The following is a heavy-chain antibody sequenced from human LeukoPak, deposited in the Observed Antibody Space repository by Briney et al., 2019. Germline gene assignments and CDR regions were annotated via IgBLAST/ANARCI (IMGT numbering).Heavy chain of an antibody. D-gene: IGHD3-10*01. V-gene: IGHV3-21*01. Sequence: GGSLRLSCAASGFTFSSYAMSWVRQAPGKGLEWVSSISSSSSYIYYADSVKGRFTISRDNAKNSLYLQMNSLRAEDTAVYYCARDYGSGSYYYYGMDVWGQGTTVTVSS. CDR2: ISSSSSYI. CDR1: GFTFSSYA. CDR3: ARDYGSGSYYYYGMDV. J-gene: IGHJ6*02.